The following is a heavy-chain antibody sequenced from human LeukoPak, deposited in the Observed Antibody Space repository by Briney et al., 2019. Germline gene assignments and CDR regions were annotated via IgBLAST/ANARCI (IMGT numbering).Heavy chain of an antibody. Sequence: SETLSLTCTVSGGSISSTSYYWGWIRQPPGKGLEWIGSIYYRGSAYYEPSLTSRVTISVDTSKNHFSLKLSSVTAADTAVYYCARHNYYGSGGTLDYWGQGTLVTVSS. CDR1: GGSISSTSYY. CDR3: ARHNYYGSGGTLDY. D-gene: IGHD3-22*01. J-gene: IGHJ4*02. CDR2: IYYRGSA. V-gene: IGHV4-39*01.